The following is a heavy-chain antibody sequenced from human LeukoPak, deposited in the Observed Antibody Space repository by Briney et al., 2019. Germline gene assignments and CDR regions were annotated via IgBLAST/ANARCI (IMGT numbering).Heavy chain of an antibody. Sequence: PGGSLRPSCAASGFTFSSYAMHWVRQAPAKGLEYVSGISAYGDNTYYANSVKGRFTISRDNSKNTLYLQMGSLRPDDMAVYYCARDVRQQLATGGFDFWGQGTLVTVSS. J-gene: IGHJ4*02. V-gene: IGHV3-64*01. D-gene: IGHD6-13*01. CDR3: ARDVRQQLATGGFDF. CDR2: ISAYGDNT. CDR1: GFTFSSYA.